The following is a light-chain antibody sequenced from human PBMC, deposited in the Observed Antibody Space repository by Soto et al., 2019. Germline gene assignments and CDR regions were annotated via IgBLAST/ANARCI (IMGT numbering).Light chain of an antibody. CDR2: GAS. CDR1: QSVSSSY. CDR3: HQYNNSPEYT. J-gene: IGKJ2*01. Sequence: EIVLTQSPGPLSLSPGERATLSCRASQSVSSSYLAWYQQKPGQAPRLLIYGASNRATGIPDRFSGSGSGTDFTLTISRLEPEDFAVYFCHQYNNSPEYTFGQGTKLDIK. V-gene: IGKV3-20*01.